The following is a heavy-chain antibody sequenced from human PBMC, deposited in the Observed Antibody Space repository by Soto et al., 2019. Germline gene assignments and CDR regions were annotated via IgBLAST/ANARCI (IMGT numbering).Heavy chain of an antibody. CDR3: AAYGHNSGDGH. CDR1: GFTIYKND. Sequence: EVQLVQSGRGLVQPGGSLRLSCVASGFTIYKNDMIWVRQAPGKGLEWVAHIHFDGSAYYEDSVKGRFTISKDNSKNTLYFQMNSLRSEDTAVYYCAAYGHNSGDGHWGQGTLVTVSS. V-gene: IGHV3-66*01. CDR2: IHFDGSA. J-gene: IGHJ4*02. D-gene: IGHD4-17*01.